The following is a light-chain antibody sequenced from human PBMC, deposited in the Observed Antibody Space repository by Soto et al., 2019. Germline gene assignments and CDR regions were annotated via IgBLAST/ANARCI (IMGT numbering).Light chain of an antibody. CDR2: DAS. J-gene: IGKJ4*01. Sequence: DIQMTQSPSSLSASVGDRVTITCQASPDIKNYLNWYQQKPGKAPNLLIYDASNLKTGVPSRFSGSGSGTHFTFTNSSLQPEDIATYYCQHYDHLPPLSFGGGTKVEIK. CDR1: PDIKNY. CDR3: QHYDHLPPLS. V-gene: IGKV1-33*01.